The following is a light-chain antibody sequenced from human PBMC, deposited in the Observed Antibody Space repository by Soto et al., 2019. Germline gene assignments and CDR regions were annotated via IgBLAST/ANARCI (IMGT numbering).Light chain of an antibody. J-gene: IGKJ5*01. CDR2: DVS. CDR1: QGVTTN. V-gene: IGKV3-15*01. CDR3: QQYNNWPNS. Sequence: EIVLTQSPDPLSVSPGERATLSCRAGQGVTTNFAWYQQKSGQSPRLLIYDVSIRATGVPARFSGTGSETDFTLTISGLQSEDSAVYFCQQYNNWPNSFGQGTRLEIK.